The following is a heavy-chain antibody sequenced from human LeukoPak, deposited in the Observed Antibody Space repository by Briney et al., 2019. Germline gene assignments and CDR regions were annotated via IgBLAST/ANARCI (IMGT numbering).Heavy chain of an antibody. CDR2: IHHNGNT. V-gene: IGHV4-59*01. CDR3: ARGWTIFGVDPFDY. Sequence: SETLSLTCTVSGGSITSSYWSWIRQSPGEALEWVGFIHHNGNTNYNPSVNSRVTISIDTSKNQFSLWLRSVTAADTAVYYCARGWTIFGVDPFDYWGQGILVTVSS. CDR1: GGSITSSY. D-gene: IGHD3-3*01. J-gene: IGHJ4*02.